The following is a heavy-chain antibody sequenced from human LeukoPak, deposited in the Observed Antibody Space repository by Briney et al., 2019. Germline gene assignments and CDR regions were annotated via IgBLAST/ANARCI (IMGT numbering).Heavy chain of an antibody. V-gene: IGHV3-43*02. CDR1: RGPLFGYA. D-gene: IGHD6-13*01. Sequence: GGALRLSLGAPRGPLFGYALSRGRATPGGGLGWGSLISGGGSSTYYADSVKGRFTISRDNYKNSLYLQMNSLRTEDSALYYCAKAGLNTTWYTFFDYWGQGTLVTVSS. CDR3: AKAGLNTTWYTFFDY. CDR2: ISGGGSST. J-gene: IGHJ4*02.